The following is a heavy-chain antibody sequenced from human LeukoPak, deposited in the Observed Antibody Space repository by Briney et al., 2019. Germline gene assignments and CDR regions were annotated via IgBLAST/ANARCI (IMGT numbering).Heavy chain of an antibody. CDR1: GFIVNNNY. J-gene: IGHJ6*02. V-gene: IGHV3-53*01. CDR3: ARGYYGLDV. Sequence: GGSLRLSCAASGFIVNNNYMNWVRQAPEKGLEWVSLIYSGGSTYYADSVKGRFTISRDNSKNTLYLQMNSLRAEDTAVYYCARGYYGLDVWGQGTTVTVSS. CDR2: IYSGGST.